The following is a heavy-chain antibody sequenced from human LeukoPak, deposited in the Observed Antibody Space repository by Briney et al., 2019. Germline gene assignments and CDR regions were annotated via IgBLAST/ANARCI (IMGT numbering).Heavy chain of an antibody. CDR1: GGTFSSYA. V-gene: IGHV1-69*04. CDR3: ASLRTYYYDSSGFLPEEPDDY. Sequence: SVKVSCKASGGTFSSYAINWVRQAPGQGLEWMGRIIPILGIANYAQKFQGRVTITADKSTSTAYMELSSLRSEDTAVYYCASLRTYYYDSSGFLPEEPDDYWGQGTLVTVSS. CDR2: IIPILGIA. J-gene: IGHJ4*02. D-gene: IGHD3-22*01.